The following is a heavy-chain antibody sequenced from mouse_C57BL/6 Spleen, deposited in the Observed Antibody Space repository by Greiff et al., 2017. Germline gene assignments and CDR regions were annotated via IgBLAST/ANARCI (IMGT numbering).Heavy chain of an antibody. CDR3: ARDDGWRGAY. CDR2: IDPSDSYT. CDR1: GYTFTSYW. D-gene: IGHD2-3*01. Sequence: QVQLQQPGAELVMPGASVKLSCKASGYTFTSYWMHWVKQRPGQGLEWIGEIDPSDSYTNYNQKFKGKSTLTVDKSSSPAYMQLSSLTSEDSAVYYCARDDGWRGAYWGQGTLVTVSA. V-gene: IGHV1-69*01. J-gene: IGHJ3*01.